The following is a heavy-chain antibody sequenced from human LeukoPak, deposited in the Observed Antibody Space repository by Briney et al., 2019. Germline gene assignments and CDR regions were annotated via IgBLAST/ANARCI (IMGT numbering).Heavy chain of an antibody. CDR1: GDSISSGDYY. V-gene: IGHV4-61*02. CDR3: ARGRKTLHGRFLEWLFGTSDAFDM. J-gene: IGHJ3*02. D-gene: IGHD3-3*01. Sequence: SETLSLTCTVSGDSISSGDYYWSWIRQPAGKGLEWIGRISSSGSTNYNPSLKSRVTISVDTSKNQFSLNLSSVTAADTAVYYCARGRKTLHGRFLEWLFGTSDAFDMWGQGTMVTVSS. CDR2: ISSSGST.